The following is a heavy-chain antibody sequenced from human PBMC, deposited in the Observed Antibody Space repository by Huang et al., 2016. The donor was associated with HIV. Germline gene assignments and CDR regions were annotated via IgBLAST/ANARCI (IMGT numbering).Heavy chain of an antibody. V-gene: IGHV1-24*01. Sequence: QVQLVESGAELKKPGASVRVSCKVSGYTVSELSLHWVRQAPEKWLEWMGGFDPEEGETIYAQRLQGRVTMTEDTSTDTSYMALSSLRPEDTAVYYCATSTPDVGAGVLRSAFDIWGQGTMVTVSS. J-gene: IGHJ3*02. CDR3: ATSTPDVGAGVLRSAFDI. CDR2: FDPEEGET. CDR1: GYTVSELS. D-gene: IGHD2-15*01.